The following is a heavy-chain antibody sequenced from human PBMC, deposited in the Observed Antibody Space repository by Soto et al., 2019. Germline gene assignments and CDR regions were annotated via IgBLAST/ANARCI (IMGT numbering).Heavy chain of an antibody. CDR1: GFTFSSYA. CDR2: ISGSGGST. V-gene: IGHV3-23*01. CDR3: AKDVYSSSWYYFDY. D-gene: IGHD6-13*01. Sequence: GGSLRLSCAASGFTFSSYAMSWVRQAPGKGLEWVSSISGSGGSTYYADSVKGRFTISRDNSKNTLYLQMNSLRAEDTAVYYCAKDVYSSSWYYFDYWGQRTLVTVS. J-gene: IGHJ4*02.